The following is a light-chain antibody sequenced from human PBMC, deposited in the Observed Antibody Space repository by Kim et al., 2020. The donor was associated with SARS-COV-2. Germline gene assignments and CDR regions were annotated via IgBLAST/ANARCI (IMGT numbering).Light chain of an antibody. CDR1: SSNMGKND. CDR2: DKN. Sequence: GQRVTRSCAGSSSNMGKNDVSWYQQLPGTAPKLLIYDKNKRPSGIPDRFSGSTSGTAATLGITGLQTGDEADYYCGSWDTSLSAYVFGTGTRVTFL. V-gene: IGLV1-51*01. CDR3: GSWDTSLSAYV. J-gene: IGLJ1*01.